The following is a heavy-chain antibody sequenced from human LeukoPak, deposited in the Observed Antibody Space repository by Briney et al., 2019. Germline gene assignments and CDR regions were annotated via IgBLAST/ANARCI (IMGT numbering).Heavy chain of an antibody. V-gene: IGHV4-39*01. CDR2: IYYSGST. Sequence: SETLSLTCTVSGGSISSSSYYWGWIRQPPGKGLEWIGSIYYSGSTYYNPSLKSRVTISVDTSKNQFSLKLSSVTAADTAVYYCARLHDYGDYAWFDPWGQGTLDTVSS. CDR3: ARLHDYGDYAWFDP. CDR1: GGSISSSSYY. D-gene: IGHD4-17*01. J-gene: IGHJ5*02.